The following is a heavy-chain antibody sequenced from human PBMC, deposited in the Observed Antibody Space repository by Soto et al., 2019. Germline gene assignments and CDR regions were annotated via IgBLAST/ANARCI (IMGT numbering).Heavy chain of an antibody. CDR3: TTDSGYRMASLYFDY. D-gene: IGHD5-12*01. V-gene: IGHV3-15*01. CDR2: IKSKTDGGTI. CDR1: GFTFSNAW. Sequence: EVQLVEAGGGLVTPGGYLRLSCAASGFTFSNAWMTWVRQAPGKGLEWVGRIKSKTDGGTIDYAAHVKGRFTVSRDDSETTLYLQMDSLKIEDSAVYYWTTDSGYRMASLYFDYWGQGTQVTVSS. J-gene: IGHJ4*02.